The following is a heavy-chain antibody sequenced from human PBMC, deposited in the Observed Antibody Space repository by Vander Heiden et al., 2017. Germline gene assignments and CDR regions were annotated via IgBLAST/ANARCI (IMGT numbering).Heavy chain of an antibody. CDR3: AKDCDCWSGYSYFDY. D-gene: IGHD3-3*01. V-gene: IGHV3-23*01. J-gene: IGHJ4*02. Sequence: EVQLLESGGGWVQPGGSLRPSCAASGFPFSSYAMSWVRQAPGKGLEWVSAISGSGGSTYYADSVKGRFTISRDNSKNTLYLQMNSLRAEDTAVYYCAKDCDCWSGYSYFDYWGQGTLVTVSS. CDR2: ISGSGGST. CDR1: GFPFSSYA.